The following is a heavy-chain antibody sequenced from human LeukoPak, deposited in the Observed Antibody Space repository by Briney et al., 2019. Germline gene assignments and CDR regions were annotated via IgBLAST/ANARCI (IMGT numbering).Heavy chain of an antibody. CDR1: GGSISSYY. V-gene: IGHV4-59*01. Sequence: SETLSLTCTVSGGSISSYYWSWIRQPPGKGLEWIGYIYYSGSTNYNPSLKSRVTISVDTSKNQFSLKLSSVTAADTAMYYCARDHLPDCSSTSCSTNWFDPWGQGTLVTVSS. D-gene: IGHD2-2*01. CDR2: IYYSGST. J-gene: IGHJ5*02. CDR3: ARDHLPDCSSTSCSTNWFDP.